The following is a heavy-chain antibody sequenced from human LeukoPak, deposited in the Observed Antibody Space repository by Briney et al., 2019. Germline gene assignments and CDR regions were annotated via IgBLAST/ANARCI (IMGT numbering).Heavy chain of an antibody. D-gene: IGHD6-13*01. CDR2: FSRSGPDT. Sequence: PGGSLRLSCAVSGFTFGSSAMSWVRQAPGKGPEWVSTFSRSGPDTYYADSVKGRFTIFRDNSKNTLYLQMNSLRAEDTAVYYCAKGSLGSWYYFDYWGQGTLVTVSS. CDR1: GFTFGSSA. V-gene: IGHV3-23*01. CDR3: AKGSLGSWYYFDY. J-gene: IGHJ4*02.